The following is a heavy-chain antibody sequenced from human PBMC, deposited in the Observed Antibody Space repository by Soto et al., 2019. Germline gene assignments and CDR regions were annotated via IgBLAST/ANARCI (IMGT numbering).Heavy chain of an antibody. CDR2: INAGNGNT. CDR3: AREPAGYCSGGSCYGLDY. J-gene: IGHJ4*02. Sequence: GASVKVSCKASGYTFTSYAMHWVRQAPGQKLEWMGWINAGNGNTKYSQKFQGRVTITRDTSASTAYMELSSLRSEDTAVYYCAREPAGYCSGGSCYGLDYWGQGTLVTVSS. V-gene: IGHV1-3*01. D-gene: IGHD2-15*01. CDR1: GYTFTSYA.